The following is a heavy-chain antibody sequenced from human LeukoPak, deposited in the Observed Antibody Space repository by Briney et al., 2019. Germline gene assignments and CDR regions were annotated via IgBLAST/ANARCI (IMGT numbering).Heavy chain of an antibody. CDR2: IIPIFGTA. V-gene: IGHV1-69*13. D-gene: IGHD3-10*01. J-gene: IGHJ6*03. CDR3: ARSMVRYYYYYMDV. CDR1: GGTFSSYA. Sequence: SVKVSRKASGGTFSSYAISWVRQAPGQGLEWMGGIIPIFGTANYAQKFQGRVTITADESTSTAYMELSSLRSEDTAVYYCARSMVRYYYYYMDVWGKGTTVTVSS.